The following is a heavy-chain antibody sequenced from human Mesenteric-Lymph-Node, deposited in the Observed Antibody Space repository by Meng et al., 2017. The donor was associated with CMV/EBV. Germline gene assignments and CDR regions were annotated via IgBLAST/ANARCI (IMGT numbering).Heavy chain of an antibody. CDR3: AKGGGNDFWSGYPND. J-gene: IGHJ4*02. D-gene: IGHD3-3*01. CDR1: GFTFSSYA. Sequence: GESLKISCAASGFTFSSYAMSWVRQAPGKGLEWVSVIYSGGSSTYYADSVKGRFTISRDNSKNTPYLQMNSLRAEDTAVYYCAKGGGNDFWSGYPNDWGQGTLVTVSS. CDR2: IYSGGSST. V-gene: IGHV3-23*03.